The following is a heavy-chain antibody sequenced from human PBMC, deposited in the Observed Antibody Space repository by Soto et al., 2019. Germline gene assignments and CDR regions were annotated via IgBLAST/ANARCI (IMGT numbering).Heavy chain of an antibody. J-gene: IGHJ5*02. Sequence: SETLSLTCTVSGGSISSGGYYWSWIRQHPGKGLEWIGYIYYTGSTYYNPSLKSRVSISADTSKNQFSLKLSSVTAADTAVYYCARGFRLDPWGKGTLVTVDS. V-gene: IGHV4-31*03. CDR3: ARGFRLDP. CDR1: GGSISSGGYY. CDR2: IYYTGST. D-gene: IGHD3-10*01.